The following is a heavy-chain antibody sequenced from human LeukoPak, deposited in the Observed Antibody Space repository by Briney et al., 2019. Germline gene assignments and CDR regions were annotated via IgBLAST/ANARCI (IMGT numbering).Heavy chain of an antibody. CDR2: ISYDGSNK. J-gene: IGHJ4*02. Sequence: PGGSLRLSCAASGFTFSSYGMHWVRQAPGKGLEWVAVISYDGSNKYYADSVKGRFTISRDNSKNTLYLQMNSLRAEDTAVYYCAKDRSITMIVVDYWGQGTLVTVSS. D-gene: IGHD3-22*01. V-gene: IGHV3-30*18. CDR1: GFTFSSYG. CDR3: AKDRSITMIVVDY.